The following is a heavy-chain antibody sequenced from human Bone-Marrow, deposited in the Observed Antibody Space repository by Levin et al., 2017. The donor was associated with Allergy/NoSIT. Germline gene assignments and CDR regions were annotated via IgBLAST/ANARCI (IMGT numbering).Heavy chain of an antibody. J-gene: IGHJ4*02. Sequence: GGSLRLSCAASGFTVSSNYMSWVRQAPGKGLEWVSVIYSGGSTYYADSVKGRFTISRDNSKNTLYLQMNSLRAEDTAVYYCATSRITMIDMYYFDYWGQGTLVTVSS. CDR1: GFTVSSNY. CDR3: ATSRITMIDMYYFDY. D-gene: IGHD3-22*01. V-gene: IGHV3-53*01. CDR2: IYSGGST.